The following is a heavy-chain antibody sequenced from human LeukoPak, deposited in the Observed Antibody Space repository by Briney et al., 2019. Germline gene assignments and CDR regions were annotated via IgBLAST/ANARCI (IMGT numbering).Heavy chain of an antibody. D-gene: IGHD6-19*01. CDR2: IVVGSGNT. Sequence: SVKVSCKASGFTFTSSAVQWVRQARGQRLEWIGWIVVGSGNTNYAQKFQERVTITRGISTSTAYMELSSLRSEDTAVYYCAAAVAGDSYFDYWGQGTLVTVSS. CDR3: AAAVAGDSYFDY. J-gene: IGHJ4*02. V-gene: IGHV1-58*01. CDR1: GFTFTSSA.